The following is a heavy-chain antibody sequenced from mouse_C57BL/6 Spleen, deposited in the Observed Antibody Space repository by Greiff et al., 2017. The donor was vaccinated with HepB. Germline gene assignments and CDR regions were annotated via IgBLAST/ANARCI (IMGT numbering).Heavy chain of an antibody. Sequence: QVQLQQSGAELVRPGTSVRMSCKASGYTFTNYWIGWAKQRPGHGLEWIGDIYPGGGYTNYNEKFKGKATLTAAKSSSTAYMQFSSLTSEDSAIYYCARYYGSSQWYFDVWGTGTTVTVSS. CDR1: GYTFTNYW. J-gene: IGHJ1*03. CDR2: IYPGGGYT. D-gene: IGHD1-1*01. CDR3: ARYYGSSQWYFDV. V-gene: IGHV1-63*01.